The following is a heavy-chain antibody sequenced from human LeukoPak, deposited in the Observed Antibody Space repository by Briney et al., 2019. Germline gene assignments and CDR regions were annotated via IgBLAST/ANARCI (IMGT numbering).Heavy chain of an antibody. Sequence: SETLSLTCTVSGGSLSSYYWSWIRQPPRKGLEWIGYIYYSGSTNYNPSLKSRVTISVDTSKNQFSLKLSSVTAADTAVYYCARSIGLEYSSSSYDYWGQGTLVTVSS. CDR1: GGSLSSYY. V-gene: IGHV4-59*01. D-gene: IGHD6-13*01. CDR2: IYYSGST. J-gene: IGHJ4*02. CDR3: ARSIGLEYSSSSYDY.